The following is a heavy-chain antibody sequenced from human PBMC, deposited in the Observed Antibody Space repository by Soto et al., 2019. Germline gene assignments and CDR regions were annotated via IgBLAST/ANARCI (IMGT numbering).Heavy chain of an antibody. CDR3: ARGGVDVVATSAVDY. D-gene: IGHD5-12*01. J-gene: IGHJ4*02. CDR1: GGTFNNYA. Sequence: QVQLVPSGAEVKKPGSSVKVSCKASGGTFNNYAISWVRQAPGQGLQWMGGIIPIIGTADYAHKFQGRLAISADESTGTTFMELSSLRSEDTALYYCARGGVDVVATSAVDYWGQGTLVTVSS. CDR2: IIPIIGTA. V-gene: IGHV1-69*01.